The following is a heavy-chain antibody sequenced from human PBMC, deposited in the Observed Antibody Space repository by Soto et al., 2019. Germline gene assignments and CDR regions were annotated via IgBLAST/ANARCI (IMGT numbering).Heavy chain of an antibody. CDR2: IYHSGST. CDR3: ARAPPATEYYYYGMDV. Sequence: SETLSLTCAVSGGSISSGGYSWSWIRQPPGKGLEWIGYIYHSGSTYYNPSLKSRVTISVDRSKNQFSLKLSSVTAADTVVYYCARAPPATEYYYYGMDVWGQGTTVTVSS. V-gene: IGHV4-30-2*01. D-gene: IGHD2-15*01. CDR1: GGSISSGGYS. J-gene: IGHJ6*02.